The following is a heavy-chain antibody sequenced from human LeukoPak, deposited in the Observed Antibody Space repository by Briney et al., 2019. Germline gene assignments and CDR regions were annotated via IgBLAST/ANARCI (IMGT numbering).Heavy chain of an antibody. D-gene: IGHD6-13*01. CDR1: GFTFSSYW. CDR2: ISSSSNTI. V-gene: IGHV3-48*01. Sequence: GGSLRLSCAASGFTFSSYWISWVRQAPGKGLEWVSHISSSSNTIYYADSVKGRFTISRDNAKNSLYLQMNSLRAEDTAVDYCARGYSLFEYWGQGTLGTVSS. J-gene: IGHJ4*02. CDR3: ARGYSLFEY.